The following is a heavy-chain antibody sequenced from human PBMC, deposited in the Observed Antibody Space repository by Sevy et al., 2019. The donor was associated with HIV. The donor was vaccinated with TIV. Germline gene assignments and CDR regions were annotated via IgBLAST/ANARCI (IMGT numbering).Heavy chain of an antibody. V-gene: IGHV3-7*01. CDR2: MKEDGSER. Sequence: GGSLRLSCAASGFTFSSYWMSWVRQAPGKGLEWVATMKEDGSERNYVDSVKGRFTISRDNAKNSLYLQMNSLRAEDTAVYYCAKVLARGVAVAGTAWGMDVWGQGTTVTVSS. D-gene: IGHD6-19*01. CDR1: GFTFSSYW. CDR3: AKVLARGVAVAGTAWGMDV. J-gene: IGHJ6*02.